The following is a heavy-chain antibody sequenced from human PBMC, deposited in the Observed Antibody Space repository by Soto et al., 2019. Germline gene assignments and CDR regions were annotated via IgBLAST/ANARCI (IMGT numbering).Heavy chain of an antibody. CDR3: PGRGGSGSYY. D-gene: IGHD3-10*01. CDR1: LFTFRCYT. V-gene: IGHV3-23*01. CDR2: ITASGDYT. Sequence: EVQLLESGGGLVQPRGSLRLSCAASLFTFRCYTMSWARHAPGKGPEWVSAITASGDYTAYADSVTGRVTISRDNSKNPLLLEMSSLRAEDTGVYFCPGRGGSGSYYWGQGPLVSVDS. J-gene: IGHJ4*02.